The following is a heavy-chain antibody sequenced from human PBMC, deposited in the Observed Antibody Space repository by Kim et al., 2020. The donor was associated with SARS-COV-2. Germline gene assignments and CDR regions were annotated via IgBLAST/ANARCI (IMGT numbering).Heavy chain of an antibody. Sequence: SETLSLTCTVSGGSISSSSYYWGWIRQPPGKGLEWIGSIYYSGSTYYNPSLKSRVTISVDTSKNQFSLKLSSVTAADTAVYYCARPGSDGPGDGYNYYYGMDVWGQGTTVTVSS. J-gene: IGHJ6*02. CDR1: GGSISSSSYY. V-gene: IGHV4-39*01. CDR2: IYYSGST. D-gene: IGHD5-12*01. CDR3: ARPGSDGPGDGYNYYYGMDV.